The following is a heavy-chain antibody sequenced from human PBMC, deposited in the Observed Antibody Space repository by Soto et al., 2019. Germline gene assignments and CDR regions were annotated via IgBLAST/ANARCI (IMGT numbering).Heavy chain of an antibody. CDR1: GFTFSSYW. CDR2: IKQDGSEK. J-gene: IGHJ6*03. D-gene: IGHD2-2*01. CDR3: ARDRVVPAAMQNYYYYYMDV. V-gene: IGHV3-7*01. Sequence: GGSLRLSCAASGFTFSSYWMSWVRQAPGKGLEWVANIKQDGSEKYYVDSVKGRFTISRDNAKNSLYLQMNSLRAEDTAVYYCARDRVVPAAMQNYYYYYMDVWGKGTTVTVSS.